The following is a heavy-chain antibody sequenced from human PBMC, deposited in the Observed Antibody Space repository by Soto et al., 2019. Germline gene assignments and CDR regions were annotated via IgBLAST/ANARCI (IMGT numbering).Heavy chain of an antibody. V-gene: IGHV1-2*02. J-gene: IGHJ4*02. CDR1: GYTFTGYY. D-gene: IGHD6-19*01. CDR3: ARDLIVEQWLVQDY. Sequence: ASVKVSCKASGYTFTGYYIHWVLQAPGQGLEWMGWINPKSGGTHYAQKFQGRVTMTRDTSISTAYMELSRLRSDDTAVYYCARDLIVEQWLVQDYWGQGTLVTVSS. CDR2: INPKSGGT.